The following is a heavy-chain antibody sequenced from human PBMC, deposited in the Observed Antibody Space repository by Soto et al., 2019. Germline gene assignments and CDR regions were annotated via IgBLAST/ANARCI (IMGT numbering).Heavy chain of an antibody. CDR3: AGDQERVVAPGGFPDF. CDR2: IWYDGSKK. Sequence: PGGSLRLSCAASGLTFSSYGMHWVRQAPGKGLEWVAVIWYDGSKKYYADSVKGRFTISRDNSKNTLYLQINSLRAEDTAVYYCAGDQERVVAPGGFPDFWGQGTLVTVSS. V-gene: IGHV3-33*01. J-gene: IGHJ4*02. CDR1: GLTFSSYG. D-gene: IGHD2-15*01.